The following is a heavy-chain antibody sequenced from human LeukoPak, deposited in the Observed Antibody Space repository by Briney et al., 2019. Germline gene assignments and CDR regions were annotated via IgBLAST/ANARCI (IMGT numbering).Heavy chain of an antibody. J-gene: IGHJ3*02. CDR2: IYYSGST. CDR3: ARPFAAGVVPAAIDAFDI. V-gene: IGHV4-30-4*08. Sequence: SETLSLTCTVSGGSISSGDYYWSWIRQPPGKGLEWIGYIYYSGSTYYNPSLKSRVTISVDTSKNQFSLKLSSVTAADTAVYYCARPFAAGVVPAAIDAFDIWGQGTMVTVSS. CDR1: GGSISSGDYY. D-gene: IGHD2-2*01.